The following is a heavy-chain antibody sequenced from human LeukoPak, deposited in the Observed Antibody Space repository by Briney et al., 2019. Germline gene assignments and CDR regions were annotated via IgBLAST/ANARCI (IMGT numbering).Heavy chain of an antibody. CDR1: GGTFSSYA. V-gene: IGHV1-69*01. CDR2: IIPIFGTA. J-gene: IGHJ4*02. D-gene: IGHD3-22*01. Sequence: SVKVSCKASGGTFSSYAISWVRQAPGQGLEWMGGIIPIFGTANYAQKFQGRVTITADESTSTAYMELSSLTSEDTAVYYCATDYYYDSSGSYYTVDYWGQGTLVTVSS. CDR3: ATDYYYDSSGSYYTVDY.